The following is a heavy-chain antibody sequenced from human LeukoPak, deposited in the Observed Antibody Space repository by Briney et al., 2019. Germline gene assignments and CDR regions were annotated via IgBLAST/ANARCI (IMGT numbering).Heavy chain of an antibody. Sequence: GGSLRLSCAASGFTFSSYAMSWVRQAPGKGLEWVSAISGSGGSTYYADSVKGRFTISRDNSKNTLYLQMNSLRAEDTAVYYCAKVRSERPVFTMIVGAWDATYGMDVWGQGTTVTVSS. CDR3: AKVRSERPVFTMIVGAWDATYGMDV. J-gene: IGHJ6*02. CDR1: GFTFSSYA. D-gene: IGHD3-22*01. CDR2: ISGSGGST. V-gene: IGHV3-23*01.